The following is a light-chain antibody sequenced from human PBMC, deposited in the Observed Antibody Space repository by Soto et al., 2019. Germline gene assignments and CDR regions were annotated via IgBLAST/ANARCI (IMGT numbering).Light chain of an antibody. J-gene: IGKJ1*01. CDR3: QQSHISPRT. CDR2: DAS. CDR1: QSISRS. Sequence: EIVLTQSPAILSVSPGERATLSCRASQSISRSLAWYQQKPGQAPRLLISDASTRATGIPARFSGSGSGTEFTLTISSLQSEDFAVYYCQQSHISPRTFGQGTKVDI. V-gene: IGKV3-15*01.